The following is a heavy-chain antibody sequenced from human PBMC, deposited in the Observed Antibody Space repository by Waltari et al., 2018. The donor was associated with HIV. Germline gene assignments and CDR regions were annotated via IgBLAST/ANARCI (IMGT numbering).Heavy chain of an antibody. Sequence: EVQLLESGGGLVQPGGSLRLSCAASGFTFSSSAMSWVRQAPGTGLEWVSAISGSRGSTYYADSVKGRFTISRDNAKNTLYLQMNSRRAEDTAVYYCAKEGQLPGVARCLEWLNLYYYYGMDVWGQGTTVTVSS. CDR1: GFTFSSSA. J-gene: IGHJ6*02. V-gene: IGHV3-23*01. CDR2: ISGSRGST. CDR3: AKEGQLPGVARCLEWLNLYYYYGMDV. D-gene: IGHD3-3*01.